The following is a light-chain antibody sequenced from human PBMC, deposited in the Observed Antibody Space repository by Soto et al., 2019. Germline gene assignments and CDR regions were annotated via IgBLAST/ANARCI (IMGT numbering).Light chain of an antibody. J-gene: IGKJ2*01. CDR2: DAS. CDR1: QSVSSS. CDR3: QQRITWPST. Sequence: EIVLTQSPATLSLSPGESATLSCRASQSVSSSLAWYQQKAGQAPRLLIHDASNRATGIPARFSGSGSGTDFTLTISSLEPEDFAVYYCQQRITWPSTFGQGTKLEIK. V-gene: IGKV3-11*01.